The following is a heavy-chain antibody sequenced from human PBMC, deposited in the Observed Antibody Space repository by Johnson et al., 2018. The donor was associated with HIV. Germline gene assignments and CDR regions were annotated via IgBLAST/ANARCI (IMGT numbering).Heavy chain of an antibody. Sequence: VQLVESGGGVVQPGRSLRLSCAASGFTFSSYAMHWVRQAPGKGLEWVAVISYDGSNKYYADSVKGRFTISRDNSKNTLYLQMNSLRAEDTAVYYCARGRYYDSGSYLDDAFDIWGQGTMVTVSS. CDR2: ISYDGSNK. J-gene: IGHJ3*02. CDR3: ARGRYYDSGSYLDDAFDI. CDR1: GFTFSSYA. V-gene: IGHV3-30*04. D-gene: IGHD3-10*01.